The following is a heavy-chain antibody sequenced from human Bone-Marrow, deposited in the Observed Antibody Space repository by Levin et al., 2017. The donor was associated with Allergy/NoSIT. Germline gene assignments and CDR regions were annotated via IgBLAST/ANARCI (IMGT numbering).Heavy chain of an antibody. CDR1: GASISSGENY. CDR2: IYYSGNT. D-gene: IGHD2-15*01. CDR3: ARDRMDCSGGPCYPDALDF. J-gene: IGHJ3*01. V-gene: IGHV4-30-4*01. Sequence: PSETLSLTCSVSGASISSGENYWSWVRQAPGKGLEWIGYIYYSGNTYYTPSLKSRVTISVDTSKNQFSLKLRSVTAADTAVYYCARDRMDCSGGPCYPDALDFWGQGTMVTVSS.